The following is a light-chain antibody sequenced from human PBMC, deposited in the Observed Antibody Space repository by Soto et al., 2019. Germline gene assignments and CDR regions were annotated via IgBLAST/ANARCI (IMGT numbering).Light chain of an antibody. J-gene: IGLJ1*01. V-gene: IGLV2-23*02. Sequence: QSALTQPASVSGSPGQSITISCTGTSSDVGSYNLVSWYQQHPGKAPKLMIYEVSKRPSGVSNRFSGSKSGNTASLTISGLQAEDEADYSCCSYAGSSTYVFGTGTKVTVL. CDR2: EVS. CDR3: CSYAGSSTYV. CDR1: SSDVGSYNL.